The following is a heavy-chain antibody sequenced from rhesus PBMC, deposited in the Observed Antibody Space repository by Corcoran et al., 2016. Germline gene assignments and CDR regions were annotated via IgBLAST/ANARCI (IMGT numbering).Heavy chain of an antibody. V-gene: IGHV2S1*01. CDR1: GFSLSTSGMG. CDR2: IYWDDDK. CDR3: ARIVWIGRGQYYFDF. Sequence: QVTLKESGPALVKPTQTLTLTCTFSGFSLSTSGMGVGWIRQPPGKALEWLARIYWDDDKYYSTSLKIRLTISKDTSKSQVVLTMTNMDPVDTATYFCARIVWIGRGQYYFDFWGQGILVTVSS. D-gene: IGHD5-24*01. J-gene: IGHJ4*01.